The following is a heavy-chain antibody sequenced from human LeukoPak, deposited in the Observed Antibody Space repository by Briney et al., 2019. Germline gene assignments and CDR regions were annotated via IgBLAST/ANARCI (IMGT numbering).Heavy chain of an antibody. Sequence: GGSLRLSCAASGFTFHTYWMHWVRQAPGKGLEWVANIKQDGNVKYYVDSVTGRFTISRDNAKNSLYLQMNSLRAEDTALYHCARGGDVSFDWLAPGYYYYMDVWGKGTTVTISS. V-gene: IGHV3-7*03. J-gene: IGHJ6*03. D-gene: IGHD3-9*01. CDR2: IKQDGNVK. CDR3: ARGGDVSFDWLAPGYYYYMDV. CDR1: GFTFHTYW.